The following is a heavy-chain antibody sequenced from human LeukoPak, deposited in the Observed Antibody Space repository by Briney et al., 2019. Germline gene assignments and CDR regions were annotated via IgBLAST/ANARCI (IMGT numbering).Heavy chain of an antibody. CDR1: GFTFSNYG. V-gene: IGHV3-33*01. CDR2: TWYDGINK. J-gene: IGHJ4*02. CDR3: ARGLVATTPFDY. D-gene: IGHD5-12*01. Sequence: GGSLRLSCAASGFTFSNYGMHWVRQTPGKGLEWVAITWYDGINKYYADSVKGRFTISRDNSKNTLYLQMNSLRAEDTAVYYCARGLVATTPFDYWGQGTLVTVSS.